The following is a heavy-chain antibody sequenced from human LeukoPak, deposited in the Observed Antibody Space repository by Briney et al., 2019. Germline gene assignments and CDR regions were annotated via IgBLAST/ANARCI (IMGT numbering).Heavy chain of an antibody. D-gene: IGHD3-9*01. CDR2: IRYDGSNK. Sequence: PGGSLRLSCAASGFTFSSYGMHWVRQAPGKGLEWVAFIRYDGSNKYYADSVKGRFTISRDNSKNTLYLQMNSLRAEDTAVYYCAKVYYDILTGYPAWLDYWGQGTLVTVSS. CDR1: GFTFSSYG. V-gene: IGHV3-30*02. CDR3: AKVYYDILTGYPAWLDY. J-gene: IGHJ4*02.